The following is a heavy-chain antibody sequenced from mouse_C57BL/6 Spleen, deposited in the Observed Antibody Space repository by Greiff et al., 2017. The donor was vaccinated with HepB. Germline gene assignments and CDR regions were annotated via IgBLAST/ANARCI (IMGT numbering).Heavy chain of an antibody. CDR3: ARKEAYYSNYEYAMDY. D-gene: IGHD2-5*01. V-gene: IGHV5-17*01. J-gene: IGHJ4*01. Sequence: EVKLQESGGGLVKPGGSLKLSCAASGFTFSDYGMHWVRQAPEKGLEWVAYISSGSSTIYYADTVKGRFTISRDNAKNTLFLQMTSLRSEDTAMYYCARKEAYYSNYEYAMDYWGQGTSVTVSS. CDR1: GFTFSDYG. CDR2: ISSGSSTI.